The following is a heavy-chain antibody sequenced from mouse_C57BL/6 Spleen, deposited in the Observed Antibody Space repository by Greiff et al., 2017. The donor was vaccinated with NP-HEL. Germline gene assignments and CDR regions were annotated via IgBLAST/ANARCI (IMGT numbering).Heavy chain of an antibody. J-gene: IGHJ2*01. CDR3: TYYGSR. CDR2: IDPETGGT. D-gene: IGHD1-1*01. Sequence: VQLQESGAELVRPGASVTLSCKASGYTFTDYEMHWVKQTPVHGLEWIGAIDPETGGTAYNQKFKGKAILTADKSSSTAYMELRSLTSEDSAVYYCTYYGSRWGQGTTLTVSS. V-gene: IGHV1-15*01. CDR1: GYTFTDYE.